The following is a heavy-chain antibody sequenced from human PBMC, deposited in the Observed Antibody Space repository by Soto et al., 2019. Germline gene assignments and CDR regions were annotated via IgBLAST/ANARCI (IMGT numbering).Heavy chain of an antibody. J-gene: IGHJ4*02. V-gene: IGHV3-7*01. CDR2: IKQDGSEK. CDR1: GFTFSSYW. CDR3: ARVEVVVVPAAIDY. D-gene: IGHD2-2*01. Sequence: EVQLVESGGGLVQPGGSLRLSCAASGFTFSSYWKSWVRQAPGKGLEWVANIKQDGSEKYYVDSVKGRFTISRDNAKNSLYLQMNSLRAEDTAVYYCARVEVVVVPAAIDYWGQGTLVTVSS.